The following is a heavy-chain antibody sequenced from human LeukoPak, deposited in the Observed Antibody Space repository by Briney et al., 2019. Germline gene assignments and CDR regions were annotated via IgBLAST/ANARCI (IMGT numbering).Heavy chain of an antibody. CDR2: ISSNGGST. V-gene: IGHV3-64D*06. CDR1: GFTFSSYA. CDR3: VKGSHGPDYDFWSGYHY. D-gene: IGHD3-3*01. J-gene: IGHJ4*02. Sequence: PGGSLRLSCAASGFTFSSYAMHWVRQAPGKGLEYVSAISSNGGSTYYADSVKGRFTISRDNSKNTPYLQMSSLRAEDTAVYYCVKGSHGPDYDFWSGYHYWGQGTLVTVSS.